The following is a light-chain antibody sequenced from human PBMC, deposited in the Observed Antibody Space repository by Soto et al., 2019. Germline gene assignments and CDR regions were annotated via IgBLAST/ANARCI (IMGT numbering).Light chain of an antibody. J-gene: IGLJ2*01. CDR3: QSYDSSLSGVV. CDR2: GNS. Sequence: QLVLTQPPSVSGAPGQRVTISCTGSSSNIGAGYDVHWYQQLPGTAPKLLISGNSNRPSGVPDRFSGSKSGTSASLAITGLQAEYEDDYYCQSYDSSLSGVVFGGGTKLTVL. V-gene: IGLV1-40*01. CDR1: SSNIGAGYD.